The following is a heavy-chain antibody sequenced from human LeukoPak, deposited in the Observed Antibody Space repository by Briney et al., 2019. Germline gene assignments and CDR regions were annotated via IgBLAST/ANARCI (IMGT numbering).Heavy chain of an antibody. V-gene: IGHV1-69*05. CDR2: VIPIFGTA. D-gene: IGHD1-7*01. CDR1: GGTFSSYA. CDR3: ARVGELELGRGYYYYYMDV. Sequence: GASVKVSCKASGGTFSSYAISWVRQAPGQGLEWMGGVIPIFGTANYAQKFQGRVTITMDESTSTAYMELSSLRSEDTAVYYCARVGELELGRGYYYYYMDVWGKGTTVTVSS. J-gene: IGHJ6*03.